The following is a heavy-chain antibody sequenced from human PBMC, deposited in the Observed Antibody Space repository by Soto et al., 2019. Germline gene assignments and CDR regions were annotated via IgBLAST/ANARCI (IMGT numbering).Heavy chain of an antibody. J-gene: IGHJ5*02. CDR3: ARMYSSGSGWFHP. Sequence: SETLSLTCTVSGGSISNYYCNWIRQPAGKGLEWIGRIDTSGSTNYNPSLRSRVSISGDTSSNQFSMSLTSVTAADTARYYCARMYSSGSGWFHPWGQGTLVTVSS. CDR1: GGSISNYY. D-gene: IGHD6-19*01. CDR2: IDTSGST. V-gene: IGHV4-4*07.